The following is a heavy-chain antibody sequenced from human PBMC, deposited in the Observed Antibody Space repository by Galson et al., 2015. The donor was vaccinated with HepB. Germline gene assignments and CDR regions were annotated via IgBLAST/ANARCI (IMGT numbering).Heavy chain of an antibody. CDR3: AYGSGSYGGARGDYFDY. CDR1: GYTFTGYY. D-gene: IGHD3-10*01. CDR2: INPNSGGT. J-gene: IGHJ4*02. V-gene: IGHV1-2*02. Sequence: SVKVSCKASGYTFTGYYMHWVRQAPGQGLEWMGWINPNSGGTNYAQKFQGRVTMTRDTSISTAYLQWSSLKASDTAMYYCAYGSGSYGGARGDYFDYWGQGTLVTVSS.